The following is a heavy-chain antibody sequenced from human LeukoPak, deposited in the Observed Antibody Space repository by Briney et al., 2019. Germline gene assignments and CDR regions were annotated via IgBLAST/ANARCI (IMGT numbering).Heavy chain of an antibody. CDR3: TRDSLHVDTAMVSDY. CDR1: GGTFSSYA. D-gene: IGHD5-18*01. V-gene: IGHV1-69*13. CDR2: IIPIFGTA. Sequence: ASVKVSCXASGGTFSSYAISWVRQAPGQGLEWMGGIIPIFGTANYAQKFQGRVTITADESTSTAYTELSSLRSEDTAVYYCTRDSLHVDTAMVSDYWGQGTLVTVSS. J-gene: IGHJ4*02.